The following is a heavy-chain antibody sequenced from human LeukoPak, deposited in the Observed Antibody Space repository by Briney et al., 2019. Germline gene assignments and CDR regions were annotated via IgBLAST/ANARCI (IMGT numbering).Heavy chain of an antibody. D-gene: IGHD2-21*01. CDR2: ISGSGGST. CDR3: AKAPYRGGYYYYYLDV. J-gene: IGHJ6*03. CDR1: GFTFSSYA. Sequence: GGSLRLSCAASGFTFSSYAMSWVPQAPGKGLEWVSAISGSGGSTYYADSVKGRFTISRDNSKNTLYLQMNSLRAEDTAVYYCAKAPYRGGYYYYYLDVWGKGTTVTVSS. V-gene: IGHV3-23*01.